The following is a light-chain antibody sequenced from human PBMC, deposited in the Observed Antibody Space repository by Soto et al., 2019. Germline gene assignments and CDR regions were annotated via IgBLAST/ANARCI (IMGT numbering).Light chain of an antibody. Sequence: QSVLAQPPSVSGAPGQRVTISCIGGSSNIGAGYEVHWYKQLPGTVPKLLIYRNTYRPSGVPDRFSGSRSATSASLTVSGLQAADEADYFCKSYAGSNTYVFGSGTKVTV. CDR3: KSYAGSNTYV. CDR1: SSNIGAGYE. CDR2: RNT. J-gene: IGLJ1*01. V-gene: IGLV1-40*01.